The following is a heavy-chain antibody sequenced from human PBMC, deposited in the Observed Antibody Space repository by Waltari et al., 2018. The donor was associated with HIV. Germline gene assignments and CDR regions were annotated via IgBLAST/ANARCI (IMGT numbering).Heavy chain of an antibody. V-gene: IGHV1-69*13. CDR1: GGTFSSYA. CDR2: ISPIFGTA. Sequence: QVQLVQSGAEVKKPGSSVKVSCKASGGTFSSYAISWVRPAPGQGLEWMGGISPIFGTANYAQKFQGRVTITADESTSTAYMELSSLRSEDTAVYYCARISGRYCGGDCYSGYWGQGTLVTVSS. D-gene: IGHD2-21*02. J-gene: IGHJ4*02. CDR3: ARISGRYCGGDCYSGY.